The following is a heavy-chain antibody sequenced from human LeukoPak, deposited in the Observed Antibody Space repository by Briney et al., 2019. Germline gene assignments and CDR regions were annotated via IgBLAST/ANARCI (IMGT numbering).Heavy chain of an antibody. CDR3: AKGRCIWGYCSSTNWFDP. CDR1: GYTFTSYD. J-gene: IGHJ5*02. D-gene: IGHD2-2*01. V-gene: IGHV1-8*01. CDR2: MNPNSGNT. Sequence: ASVKVSCKASGYTFTSYDINRVRQATGQGLEWMGWMNPNSGNTGYAQKFQGRVTMTRNTSISTAYMELSSLRSEDTAVYYCAKGRCIWGYCSSTNWFDPWGQGTLVTVSS.